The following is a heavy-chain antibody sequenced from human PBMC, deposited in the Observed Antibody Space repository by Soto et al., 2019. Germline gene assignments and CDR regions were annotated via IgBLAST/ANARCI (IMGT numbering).Heavy chain of an antibody. D-gene: IGHD3-9*01. J-gene: IGHJ4*02. CDR2: ISPRSGGT. CDR3: ARPPGYISDWYYFDL. V-gene: IGHV1-2*02. CDR1: GYTFTGYY. Sequence: ASVKVSCKASGYTFTGYYMHWVRQAPGQGFEWMGRISPRSGGTNYAQKFQGRVTMTWDTSLNTAYMELSSLISEDTAVYYCARPPGYISDWYYFDLWGQGTLVTVSS.